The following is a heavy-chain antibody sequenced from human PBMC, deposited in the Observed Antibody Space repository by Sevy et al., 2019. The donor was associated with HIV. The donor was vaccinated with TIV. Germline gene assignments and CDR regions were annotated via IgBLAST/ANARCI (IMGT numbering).Heavy chain of an antibody. CDR2: ISYDGSNK. D-gene: IGHD3-22*01. Sequence: GGSLRLSCAASGFTFSSYAMHWVRQAPGKGLEWVAVISYDGSNKYYADSVKGRFTISRDNSKDTLYLQMNSLRAEDTAVYYCARDYYDSSGYVYWGQGTLVTVSS. V-gene: IGHV3-30-3*01. J-gene: IGHJ4*02. CDR1: GFTFSSYA. CDR3: ARDYYDSSGYVY.